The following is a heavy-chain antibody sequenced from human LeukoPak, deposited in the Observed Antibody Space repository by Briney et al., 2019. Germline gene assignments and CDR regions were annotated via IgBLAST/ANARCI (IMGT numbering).Heavy chain of an antibody. Sequence: SETLSLTCAVYGGSFSGYYWSWIRQPPGKGLEWIGYIYYSGSTNYNPSLKSRVTISVDTSKNQFSLKLSSVTAADTAVYYCAREPGDYDDYYYMDVWGKGTTVTVSS. J-gene: IGHJ6*03. V-gene: IGHV4-59*01. D-gene: IGHD4-17*01. CDR3: AREPGDYDDYYYMDV. CDR2: IYYSGST. CDR1: GGSFSGYY.